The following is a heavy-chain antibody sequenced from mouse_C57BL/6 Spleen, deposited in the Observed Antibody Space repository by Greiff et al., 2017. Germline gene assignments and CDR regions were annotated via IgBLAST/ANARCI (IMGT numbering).Heavy chain of an antibody. D-gene: IGHD1-1*01. V-gene: IGHV5-17*01. J-gene: IGHJ4*01. CDR3: ARPTGYAMDY. CDR2: ISSGSSTI. CDR1: GFTFSDYG. Sequence: EVKLVESGGGLVKPGGSLKLSCAASGFTFSDYGMHWVRQAPEKGLAWVAYISSGSSTIYYADTVKGRFTFSRDNAKNTLFLQMTSLRSEDTAMYYCARPTGYAMDYWGQGTSVTVSA.